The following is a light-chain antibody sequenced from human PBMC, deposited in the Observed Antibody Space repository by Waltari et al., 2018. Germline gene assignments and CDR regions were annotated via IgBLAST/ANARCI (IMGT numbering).Light chain of an antibody. CDR3: QTGGHGTLV. CDR2: VNSDGSH. CDR1: SGHSSNV. V-gene: IGLV4-69*01. J-gene: IGLJ3*02. Sequence: QLVLTQSPSASASLGASVKLTCTLSSGHSSNVIAWHQQQPEKGPRYLTKVNSDGSHSKGDEIPDRFSGSSSGAERYLTISSLQSEDEVDYYCQTGGHGTLVFGGGTKLTVL.